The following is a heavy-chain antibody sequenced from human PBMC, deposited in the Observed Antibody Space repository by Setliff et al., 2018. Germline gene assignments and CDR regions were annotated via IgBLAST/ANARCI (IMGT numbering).Heavy chain of an antibody. D-gene: IGHD3-10*01. J-gene: IGHJ4*02. CDR3: ARSRGGLLWFGNCDY. V-gene: IGHV3-48*01. Sequence: SLRLSCAASGFTFSSYSMNWVRQAPGKGLEWVSYISSSSSTIYYADPVKGRFTISRDNAKNSLYLQMNSLRAEDTAVYYCARSRGGLLWFGNCDYWGQGTLVTVSS. CDR2: ISSSSSTI. CDR1: GFTFSSYS.